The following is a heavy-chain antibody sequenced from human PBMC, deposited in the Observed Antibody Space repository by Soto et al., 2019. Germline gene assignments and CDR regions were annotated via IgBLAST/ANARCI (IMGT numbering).Heavy chain of an antibody. CDR1: GGSISSGGYY. D-gene: IGHD3-3*01. Sequence: QVQLQESGPGLVKPSQTLSLTCTVSGGSISSGGYYWSWIRQHPGKGLEWIGYIYYSGSTYYNPYLKSRVTISVDTSKNQFSLKLSSVTAADTAVYYCARDMEGLYYFDYWGQGTLVTVSS. J-gene: IGHJ4*02. V-gene: IGHV4-31*03. CDR2: IYYSGST. CDR3: ARDMEGLYYFDY.